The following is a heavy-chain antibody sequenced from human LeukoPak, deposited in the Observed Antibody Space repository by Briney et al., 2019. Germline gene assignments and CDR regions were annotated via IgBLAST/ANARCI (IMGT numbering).Heavy chain of an antibody. J-gene: IGHJ4*02. Sequence: GGPLRLSCAASGFTFDDYAMHWVRQAPGKGLEWVSNISWNSGSIGYADSVKGRFTISRDNAKNSLYLQMNSLRADDTALYYCVKAGAVAGFLDYWGQGTLVTVSS. CDR1: GFTFDDYA. CDR2: ISWNSGSI. D-gene: IGHD6-19*01. V-gene: IGHV3-9*01. CDR3: VKAGAVAGFLDY.